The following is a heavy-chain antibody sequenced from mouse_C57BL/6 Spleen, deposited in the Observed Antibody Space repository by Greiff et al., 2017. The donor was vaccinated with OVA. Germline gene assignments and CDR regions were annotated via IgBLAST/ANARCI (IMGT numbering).Heavy chain of an antibody. D-gene: IGHD2-1*01. CDR3: ARRGIYYGNPYWYFDV. V-gene: IGHV1-69*01. Sequence: QVQLQQPGAELVMPGASVKLSCKASGYTFTSYWMHWVKQRPGQGLEWIGEIDPSDSYTNYNQKFKGKSTLTVDKSSSTAYMQLSSLTSEDSAVYYCARRGIYYGNPYWYFDVWGTGTTVTVSS. CDR1: GYTFTSYW. J-gene: IGHJ1*03. CDR2: IDPSDSYT.